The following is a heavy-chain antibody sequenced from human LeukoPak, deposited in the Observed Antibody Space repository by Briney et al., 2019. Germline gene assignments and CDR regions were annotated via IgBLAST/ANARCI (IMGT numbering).Heavy chain of an antibody. V-gene: IGHV4-39*01. CDR3: ARAAWFGELLIDY. Sequence: PSETLSLTCTVSGGSVSSSNSYWGWIRQPPGKGLEFIGSISYSGGSYYDPSLKSRVTISVDTSKNQFSLKLNSVTAADTAVYYCARAAWFGELLIDYWGQGTLVTVSS. D-gene: IGHD3-10*01. CDR1: GGSVSSSNSY. CDR2: ISYSGGS. J-gene: IGHJ4*02.